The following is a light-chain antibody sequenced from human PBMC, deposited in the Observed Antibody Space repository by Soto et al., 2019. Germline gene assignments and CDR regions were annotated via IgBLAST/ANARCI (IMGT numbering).Light chain of an antibody. CDR1: QSVSSSY. Sequence: EIVLTQSPGTLSLSPGERATLSCRASQSVSSSYLAWYQQKPGQAPRLLIYGASSRATGIPDTFSGSGSGTDFTLTISRLESEDFAVYYCQQYGSSPPTFGQGTKLEIK. CDR3: QQYGSSPPT. CDR2: GAS. V-gene: IGKV3-20*01. J-gene: IGKJ2*01.